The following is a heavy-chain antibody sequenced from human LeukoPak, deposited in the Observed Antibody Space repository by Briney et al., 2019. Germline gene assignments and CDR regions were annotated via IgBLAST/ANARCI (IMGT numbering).Heavy chain of an antibody. D-gene: IGHD6-13*01. V-gene: IGHV3-23*01. J-gene: IGHJ4*02. CDR3: AKMFDTSSWYRAGFDY. CDR1: GFTFSSYA. Sequence: PGGSLRLSCAASGFTFSSYAMHWVRQAPGKGLEWVSVISGSGTIIYYADSVKGRFTISRDNSKNTLYLQMNSLRAEDTAVYYCAKMFDTSSWYRAGFDYWGQGTLVTVSS. CDR2: ISGSGTII.